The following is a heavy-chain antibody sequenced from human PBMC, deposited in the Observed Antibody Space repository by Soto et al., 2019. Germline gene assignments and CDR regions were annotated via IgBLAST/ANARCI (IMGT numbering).Heavy chain of an antibody. Sequence: SETLSLTCTVSGGSISSYYWSWIRQPPGKGLEWIGYIYYSGSTNYNPSLKSRVTISVDTSKNQFSLKLSSVTAADTAVYYCAREGAHSSSWERGTGYFDYWGQGTLVTVSS. V-gene: IGHV4-59*01. CDR1: GGSISSYY. CDR3: AREGAHSSSWERGTGYFDY. J-gene: IGHJ4*02. D-gene: IGHD6-13*01. CDR2: IYYSGST.